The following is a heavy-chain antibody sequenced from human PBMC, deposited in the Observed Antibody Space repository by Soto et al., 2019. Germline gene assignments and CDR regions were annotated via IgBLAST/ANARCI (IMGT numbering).Heavy chain of an antibody. V-gene: IGHV3-64D*06. J-gene: IGHJ4*02. CDR2: ISSNGGST. CDR3: VKAPLSPFFFYY. CDR1: GCTFSSYA. Sequence: PWGSLRLSWSACGCTFSSYAMHWVRQAPGKELEYVSAISSNGGSTYYADSVKGRFTISRDNSKNRLYLQMSSRRAEDTAVYYFVKAPLSPFFFYYWGQGSLVAVSS.